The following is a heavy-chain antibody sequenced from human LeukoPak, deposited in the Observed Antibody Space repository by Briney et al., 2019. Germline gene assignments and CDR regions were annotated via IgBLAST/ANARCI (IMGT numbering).Heavy chain of an antibody. V-gene: IGHV3-11*01. J-gene: IGHJ4*02. D-gene: IGHD3-3*01. CDR2: ISSSGDTA. CDR1: GFTFSDYY. Sequence: PGVSLRLSCAATGFTFSDYYMSWIRQAPGKGLECVSYISSSGDTAHYADSVKGRFTISRDNAKNSLYLQMTNLRADDTAVYYCARDRNTDFWSGYYTNYFDYWGQGTLVTVSS. CDR3: ARDRNTDFWSGYYTNYFDY.